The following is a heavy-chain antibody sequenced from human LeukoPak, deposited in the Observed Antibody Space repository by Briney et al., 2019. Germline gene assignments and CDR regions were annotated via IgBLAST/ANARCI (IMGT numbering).Heavy chain of an antibody. V-gene: IGHV3-7*03. CDR3: ARVWESRTSYTNWFDP. Sequence: GGSLRLSCAASGFTFSSYWMSWVRQAPGKGLEWVANIKQDGSEKYYVDSVKGRFTTSRDKAKNSLYLLMNSLRAEDTALYHCARVWESRTSYTNWFDPWGQGTLVTVSS. J-gene: IGHJ5*02. CDR2: IKQDGSEK. CDR1: GFTFSSYW. D-gene: IGHD3-16*01.